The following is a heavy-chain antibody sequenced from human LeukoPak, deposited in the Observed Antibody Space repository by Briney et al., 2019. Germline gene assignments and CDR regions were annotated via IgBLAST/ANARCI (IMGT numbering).Heavy chain of an antibody. CDR1: GFTFSSYW. CDR3: ARDGWELRPS. Sequence: PGGSLRLSCAASGFTFSSYWMSWLRKAPGKGLEWVANIKQYGSETYYVDSAKGRFTVSRDNTKHSLYLQMSSLRAEDTAVYYCARDGWELRPSGGQGTLVTVSS. CDR2: IKQYGSET. D-gene: IGHD1-26*01. J-gene: IGHJ4*02. V-gene: IGHV3-7*04.